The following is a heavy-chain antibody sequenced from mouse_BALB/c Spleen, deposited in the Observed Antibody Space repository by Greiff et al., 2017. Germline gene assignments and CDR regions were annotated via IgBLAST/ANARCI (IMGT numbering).Heavy chain of an antibody. D-gene: IGHD2-3*01. V-gene: IGHV14-3*02. J-gene: IGHJ2*01. Sequence: VQLQQSGAELVTPGASVKLSCTASGFNIKDTYMHWVKQRPEQGLEWIGRIDPANGNTKYDPKFQGKATITADTSSNTAYLQLSSLTSEDTAVYYCARSDGYYGVYFDYWGQGTTLTVSS. CDR2: IDPANGNT. CDR3: ARSDGYYGVYFDY. CDR1: GFNIKDTY.